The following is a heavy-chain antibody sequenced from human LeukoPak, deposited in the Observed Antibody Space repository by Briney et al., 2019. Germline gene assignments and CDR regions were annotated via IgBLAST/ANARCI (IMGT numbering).Heavy chain of an antibody. Sequence: PSETLSLTCNVSGDSMENHYWSWIRQPAGKGPEWIGHIYTDGTTKYNPSLKSRVTMSADASKDQFSLKLTSVTAADTAVYYCAGGPAWAGTAFDFWGQGSRVTVSS. D-gene: IGHD6-19*01. J-gene: IGHJ4*02. V-gene: IGHV4-4*07. CDR1: GDSMENHY. CDR2: IYTDGTT. CDR3: AGGPAWAGTAFDF.